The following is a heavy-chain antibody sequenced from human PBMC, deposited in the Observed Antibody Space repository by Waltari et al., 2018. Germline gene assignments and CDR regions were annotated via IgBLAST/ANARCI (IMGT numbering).Heavy chain of an antibody. CDR3: ARVTVVVVAATSFDY. CDR2: INPTIGGT. V-gene: IGHV1-2*02. D-gene: IGHD2-15*01. CDR1: GYTFTGYY. Sequence: QVQLVQSGAEVKKPGASVKVSCKASGYTFTGYYMHWVRQAPGQGLEWMGWINPTIGGTNYAQKFQGRVTMTRDTSISTAYMELSRLRSDATAVYYCARVTVVVVAATSFDYWGQGTLVTVSS. J-gene: IGHJ4*02.